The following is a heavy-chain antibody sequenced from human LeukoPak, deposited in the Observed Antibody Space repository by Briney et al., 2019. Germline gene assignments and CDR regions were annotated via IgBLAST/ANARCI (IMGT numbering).Heavy chain of an antibody. D-gene: IGHD6-13*01. J-gene: IGHJ5*02. V-gene: IGHV4-38-2*02. Sequence: SETLSLTCTVSGYSISSGYYWGWIRQPPGKGLEWIGSIYHSGSTYYNPSLKSRVTISADTSKNQFSLKLNSVSAADTAVYYCARVVAAAGNNWFDPWGQGTLVTVSS. CDR2: IYHSGST. CDR1: GYSISSGYY. CDR3: ARVVAAAGNNWFDP.